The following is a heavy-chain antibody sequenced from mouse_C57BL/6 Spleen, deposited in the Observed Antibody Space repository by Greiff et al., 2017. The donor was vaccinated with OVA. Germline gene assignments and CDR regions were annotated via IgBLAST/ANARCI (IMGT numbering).Heavy chain of an antibody. V-gene: IGHV5-17*01. Sequence: EVKLVESGGGLVKPGGSLKLSCAASGFTFSDYGMHWVRQAPEKGLEWVAYISSGSSTIYYADTVKGRFTISRDNAKNTLFLQMTSLRSEDTAMYYCARRRDGYYQYYFDYWGQGTTLTVSS. CDR3: ARRRDGYYQYYFDY. D-gene: IGHD2-3*01. CDR2: ISSGSSTI. J-gene: IGHJ2*01. CDR1: GFTFSDYG.